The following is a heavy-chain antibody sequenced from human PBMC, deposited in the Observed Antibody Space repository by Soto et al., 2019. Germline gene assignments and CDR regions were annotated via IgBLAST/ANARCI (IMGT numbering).Heavy chain of an antibody. CDR1: GGSISSSSYY. CDR3: ARVILDAFDI. J-gene: IGHJ3*02. Sequence: SETLSLTCTVSGGSISSSSYYWGWIRQPPGKGLEWIGSIYYSGSTYYNPSLKSRVTISLDTSKNQFSLKLSSVTAADTAVYYCARVILDAFDIWGQGTMVTVSS. V-gene: IGHV4-39*01. CDR2: IYYSGST.